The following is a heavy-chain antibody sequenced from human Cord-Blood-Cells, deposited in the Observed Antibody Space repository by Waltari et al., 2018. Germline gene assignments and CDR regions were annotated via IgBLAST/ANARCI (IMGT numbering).Heavy chain of an antibody. V-gene: IGHV4-34*01. CDR3: ARVLQRYFDL. CDR2: INHSGST. Sequence: QVQLQQWCAGLLKPSETLSFTCAVYGGSFSGYYWSWICQPPGKGLEWIGEINHSGSTNYNPSLKSRVTISVDTSKNQFSLKLSSVTAADKAVYYCARVLQRYFDLWGRDTLVTVSS. J-gene: IGHJ2*01. CDR1: GGSFSGYY.